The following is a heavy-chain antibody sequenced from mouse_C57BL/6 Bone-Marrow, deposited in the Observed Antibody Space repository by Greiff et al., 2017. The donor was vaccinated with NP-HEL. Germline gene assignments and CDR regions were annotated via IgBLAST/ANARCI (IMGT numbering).Heavy chain of an antibody. CDR2: ISDGGSYT. D-gene: IGHD3-2*02. CDR3: ASAQATGFAY. J-gene: IGHJ3*01. Sequence: EVQGVESGGGLVKPGGSLKLSCAASGFTFSSYAMSWVRQTPEKRLEWVATISDGGSYTYYPDNVKGRFTISRDNAKNNLYLQMSHLKSEDTAMYYCASAQATGFAYWGQGTLVTVSA. CDR1: GFTFSSYA. V-gene: IGHV5-4*01.